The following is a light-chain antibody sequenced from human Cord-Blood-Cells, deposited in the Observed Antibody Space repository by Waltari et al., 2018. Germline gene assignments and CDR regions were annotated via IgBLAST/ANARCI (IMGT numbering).Light chain of an antibody. CDR2: DVS. CDR1: SSDVCGYNY. Sequence: QSALTQPASVSGSPGQSITISCTGTSSDVCGYNYVSWYPQHPGKAPKLTIYDVSNRPAGVSNRFSGSKSGNTASLTISGLQAEDEADYYCSSYTSSSTLVFGGGTKLTVL. V-gene: IGLV2-14*01. J-gene: IGLJ3*02. CDR3: SSYTSSSTLV.